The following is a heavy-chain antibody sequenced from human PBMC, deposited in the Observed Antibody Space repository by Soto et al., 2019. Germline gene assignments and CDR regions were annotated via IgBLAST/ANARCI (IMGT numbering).Heavy chain of an antibody. CDR2: IYYSGST. CDR1: GGSISSYY. J-gene: IGHJ3*02. V-gene: IGHV4-59*01. D-gene: IGHD2-2*01. Sequence: QVQLQESGPGLVKPSETLSLTCTVSGGSISSYYWSWIRQPPGKGLEWIGYIYYSGSTNYNPSLKSRLTISVDTSKNHFYLKRSPGTAADTAVYYCARGRGGWFINQLLNAFDIWGQGTMVTVSS. CDR3: ARGRGGWFINQLLNAFDI.